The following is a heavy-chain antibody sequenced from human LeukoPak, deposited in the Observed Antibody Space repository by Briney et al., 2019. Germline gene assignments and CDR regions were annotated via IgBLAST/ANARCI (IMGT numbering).Heavy chain of an antibody. CDR3: ASPIRRDAFDI. CDR2: ISYDGSNK. CDR1: GFTFSSYG. Sequence: GGSLRLSCAASGFTFSSYGMHWVRQAPGKGLEWVAVISYDGSNKYYADSVKGRSTISRDNSKNTLYLEMNSLRAEDTAVYYCASPIRRDAFDIWGQGTMVTVSS. V-gene: IGHV3-30*03. J-gene: IGHJ3*02.